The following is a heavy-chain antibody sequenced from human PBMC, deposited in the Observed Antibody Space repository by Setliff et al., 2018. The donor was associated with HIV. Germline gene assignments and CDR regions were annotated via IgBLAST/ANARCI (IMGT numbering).Heavy chain of an antibody. D-gene: IGHD3-16*01. J-gene: IGHJ2*01. CDR1: GFTFNNYG. CDR3: AREELSAFSYGDRYWYFSL. V-gene: IGHV3-33*08. CDR2: IWYDGTNK. Sequence: HPGGSLRLSCEASGFTFNNYGMHWVRQAPGEGLEWVAVIWYDGTNKYYADSVKGRFTISRDNSKNTLYLEMASLRVEDTAVYYCAREELSAFSYGDRYWYFSLWGRGTLVTVSS.